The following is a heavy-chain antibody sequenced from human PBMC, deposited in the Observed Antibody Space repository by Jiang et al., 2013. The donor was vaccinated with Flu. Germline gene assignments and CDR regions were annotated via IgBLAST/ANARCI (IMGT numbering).Heavy chain of an antibody. CDR1: GYTFTSYT. J-gene: IGHJ6*02. Sequence: QSGSELKKPGASVRVSCEASGYTFTSYTIHWVRQAPGQGLEWMGWINTNTGKPTYAQGFTGRFVFSSDTSVSTAYLHISGLKAEDTAVYYCAREGYYIDTTGSPRSHGLDVWGQGTAVTVSS. V-gene: IGHV7-4-1*02. CDR2: INTNTGKP. CDR3: AREGYYIDTTGSPRSHGLDV. D-gene: IGHD1-1*01.